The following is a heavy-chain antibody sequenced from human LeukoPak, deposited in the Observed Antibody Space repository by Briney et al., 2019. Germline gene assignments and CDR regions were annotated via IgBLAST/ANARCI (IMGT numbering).Heavy chain of an antibody. V-gene: IGHV1-2*02. CDR3: ASTGDIIKSGSYQRERGLKIDY. CDR2: INPNSGGT. CDR1: GYTFIGYY. Sequence: GASVKVSCKASGYTFIGYYMHWVRQAPGQGLEWMGWINPNSGGTNYAQKFQGRVTMTRDMSTSTVYMELSSLRSEDTAVYYCASTGDIIKSGSYQRERGLKIDYWGQGTLVTVSS. J-gene: IGHJ4*02. D-gene: IGHD1-26*01.